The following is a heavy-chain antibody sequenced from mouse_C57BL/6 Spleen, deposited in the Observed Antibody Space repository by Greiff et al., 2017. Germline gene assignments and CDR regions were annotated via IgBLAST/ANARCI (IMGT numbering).Heavy chain of an antibody. D-gene: IGHD2-1*01. Sequence: EVKLVESGPGLVKPSQSLSLTCSVTGYSITSGYYWNWIRQFPGNKLEWMGYISYDGSNNYNPSLKNRISITRDTSKNQFFLKLNSVTTEDTATYYCARDPIYYCNYDYYAMDYWGQGTSVTVSS. CDR2: ISYDGSN. CDR3: ARDPIYYCNYDYYAMDY. V-gene: IGHV3-6*01. CDR1: GYSITSGYY. J-gene: IGHJ4*01.